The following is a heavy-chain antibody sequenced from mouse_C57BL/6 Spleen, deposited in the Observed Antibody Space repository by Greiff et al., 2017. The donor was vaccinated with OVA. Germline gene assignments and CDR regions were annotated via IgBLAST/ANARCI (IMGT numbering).Heavy chain of an antibody. Sequence: VQLQQPGAELVRPGTSVKLSCKASGYTFTSYWMHWVKQRPGQGLEWIGVIDPYDSYTNYNQKFKGKATLTVDTSSSTAYMQLSSLTSEDSAVYYCAREGYSNYEYDLDYWGQGTSVTVSS. CDR1: GYTFTSYW. V-gene: IGHV1-59*01. CDR3: AREGYSNYEYDLDY. J-gene: IGHJ4*01. CDR2: IDPYDSYT. D-gene: IGHD2-5*01.